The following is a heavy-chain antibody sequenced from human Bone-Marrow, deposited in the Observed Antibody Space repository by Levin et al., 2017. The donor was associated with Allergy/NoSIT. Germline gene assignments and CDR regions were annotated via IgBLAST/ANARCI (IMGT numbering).Heavy chain of an antibody. D-gene: IGHD3-9*01. CDR2: IIPVLDQA. CDR1: GGIFNSFA. J-gene: IGHJ4*02. Sequence: EASVKVSCEVSGGIFNSFALSWVRQVPGQGLEWMGRIIPVLDQADYAQNFQGRVTFTNDKSTSTVYLELSSLRPEDTAVYYCARDGYILRYSDWPPAFDYWGQGTLVIVSS. V-gene: IGHV1-69*04. CDR3: ARDGYILRYSDWPPAFDY.